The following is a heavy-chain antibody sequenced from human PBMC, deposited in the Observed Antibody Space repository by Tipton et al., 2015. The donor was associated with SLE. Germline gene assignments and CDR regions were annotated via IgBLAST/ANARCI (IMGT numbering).Heavy chain of an antibody. V-gene: IGHV1-69*06. Sequence: QLVQSGAEVKKPGSSLKVSCKTSGGTFNTYPISWVRQAPGQGLEWMGGIIPIFGKKDYAQNFQGRVTITADKSTSTAYMELSSLRFEDTAVYYCAVNTANYYYGMDVWGQGTTVTVSS. D-gene: IGHD2-21*02. J-gene: IGHJ6*02. CDR3: AVNTANYYYGMDV. CDR2: IIPIFGKK. CDR1: GGTFNTYP.